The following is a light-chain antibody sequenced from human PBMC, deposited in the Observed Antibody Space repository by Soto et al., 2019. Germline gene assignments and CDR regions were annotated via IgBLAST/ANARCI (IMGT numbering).Light chain of an antibody. CDR3: SSHTSSSTSYV. CDR1: SSDVGGYNY. V-gene: IGLV2-14*01. Sequence: QSALTQPASVSGSPGQSITISCTGTSSDVGGYNYVSWYQQHPGKAPKLMIYDVSNRPSGVSNRFSGSKSANTASLTISGLQAEDEADYYCSSHTSSSTSYVFGTWTKLTVL. J-gene: IGLJ1*01. CDR2: DVS.